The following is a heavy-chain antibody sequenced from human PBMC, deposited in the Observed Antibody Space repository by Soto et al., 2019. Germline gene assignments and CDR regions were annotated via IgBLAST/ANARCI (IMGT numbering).Heavy chain of an antibody. CDR1: GYTFTGYY. V-gene: IGHV1-2*02. D-gene: IGHD5-18*01. CDR3: ASLKSTATGPFDY. J-gene: IGHJ4*02. CDR2: INPNSGGT. Sequence: ASLKVSCKASGYTFTGYYMHWLRQAPGQGLEWMGWINPNSGGTNYAQKFQGRVTMTRDTSISTAYMELSRLRSDDTAVYYCASLKSTATGPFDYWGQGTLVTVSS.